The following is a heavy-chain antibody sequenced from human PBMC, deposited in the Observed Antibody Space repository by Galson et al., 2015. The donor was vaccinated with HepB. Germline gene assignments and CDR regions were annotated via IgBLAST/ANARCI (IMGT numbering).Heavy chain of an antibody. CDR3: VRDDPGPRAFDI. Sequence: VKVSCKASGYTFSAYYLHWVRQAPGQGLEWMAYIYPKNGVSRYTQKFQDRVTVTWDTSISTAYMDLTGLRSDDTAVYYCVRDDPGPRAFDIWGQGTVVTVSS. CDR1: GYTFSAYY. V-gene: IGHV1-2*02. J-gene: IGHJ3*02. CDR2: IYPKNGVS.